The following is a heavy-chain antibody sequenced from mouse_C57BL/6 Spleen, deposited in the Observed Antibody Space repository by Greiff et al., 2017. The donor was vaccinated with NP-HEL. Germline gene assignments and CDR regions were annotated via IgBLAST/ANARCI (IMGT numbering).Heavy chain of an antibody. CDR3: ARRGTGSLFAY. D-gene: IGHD4-1*01. CDR2: ISNGGGST. CDR1: GFTFSDYY. Sequence: DVKLVESGGGLVQPGGSLKLSCAASGFTFSDYYMYWVRQTPEKRLEWVAYISNGGGSTYYPDTVKGRFTISRDNAKNTLYLQMSRLKSEDTAMYYCARRGTGSLFAYWGKGTLVTVSA. J-gene: IGHJ3*01. V-gene: IGHV5-12*01.